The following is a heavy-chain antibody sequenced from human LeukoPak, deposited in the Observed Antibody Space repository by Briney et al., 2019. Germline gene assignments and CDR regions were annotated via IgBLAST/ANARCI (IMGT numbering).Heavy chain of an antibody. J-gene: IGHJ4*02. Sequence: GGSLRLSCAASGFTFSSYGMHWVRQAPGKGLEWVAVISYDGSNKYYADSVKGRFTISRDNSKNTLYLQMNSLKTEDTAVYYCTTDRPFTGGGVITHWGQGTLVTVSS. CDR3: TTDRPFTGGGVITH. D-gene: IGHD3-16*01. V-gene: IGHV3-30*03. CDR2: ISYDGSNK. CDR1: GFTFSSYG.